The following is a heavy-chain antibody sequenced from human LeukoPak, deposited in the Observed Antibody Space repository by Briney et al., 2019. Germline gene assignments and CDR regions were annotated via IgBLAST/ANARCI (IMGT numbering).Heavy chain of an antibody. CDR2: INHSGST. J-gene: IGHJ4*02. CDR3: ARVGLLWFGHAPYYFDY. D-gene: IGHD3-10*01. CDR1: GGSFSGYY. V-gene: IGHV4-34*01. Sequence: SETLSLTCAVYGGSFSGYYWSWIRQPPGKGLEWIGEINHSGSTNYNPSLKSRVTISVDTSKNQFSLKLSSVTAADTAVYYCARVGLLWFGHAPYYFDYWGQGTLVTVSS.